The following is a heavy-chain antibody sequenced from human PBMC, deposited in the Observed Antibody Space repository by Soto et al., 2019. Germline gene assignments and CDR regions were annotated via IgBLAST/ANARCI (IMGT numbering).Heavy chain of an antibody. CDR2: ISGSGGST. J-gene: IGHJ5*02. CDR1: GFTFSSYA. CDR3: AKVFYCTNGVCSPNWFDP. D-gene: IGHD2-8*01. Sequence: GGSLRLSCAASGFTFSSYAMSWVRQAPGKGLEWVSAISGSGGSTYYADSVKGRFTISRDNSKNTLYLQMNSLRAEDTAVYYCAKVFYCTNGVCSPNWFDPWGQGTLVTVSS. V-gene: IGHV3-23*01.